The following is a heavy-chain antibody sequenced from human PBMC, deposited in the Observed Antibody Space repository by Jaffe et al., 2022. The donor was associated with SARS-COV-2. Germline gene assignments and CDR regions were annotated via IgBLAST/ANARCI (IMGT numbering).Heavy chain of an antibody. CDR1: GFTFSSYA. D-gene: IGHD3-22*01. J-gene: IGHJ4*02. CDR3: AREGYYDSSGCFDY. CDR2: ISYDGSNK. Sequence: QVQLVESGGGVVQPGRSLRLSCAASGFTFSSYAMHWVRQAPGKGLEWVAVISYDGSNKYYADSVKGRFTISRDNSKNTLYLQMNSLRAEDTAVYYCAREGYYDSSGCFDYWGQGTLVTVSS. V-gene: IGHV3-30*04.